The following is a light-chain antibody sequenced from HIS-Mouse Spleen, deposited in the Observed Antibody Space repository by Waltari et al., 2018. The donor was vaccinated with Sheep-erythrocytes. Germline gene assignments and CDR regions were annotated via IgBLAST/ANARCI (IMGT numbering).Light chain of an antibody. J-gene: IGLJ1*01. CDR2: DVS. CDR1: SREVGGDIY. Sequence: QSALTQPRSVSGSPRQSVTISCTGASREVGGDIYVSWYQQHPGKAPKLMIYDVSKRPSGVPDRFSGSKSGNTASLTISGLQAEDEADYYCCSYAGSYNHVFATGTKVTVL. CDR3: CSYAGSYNHV. V-gene: IGLV2-11*01.